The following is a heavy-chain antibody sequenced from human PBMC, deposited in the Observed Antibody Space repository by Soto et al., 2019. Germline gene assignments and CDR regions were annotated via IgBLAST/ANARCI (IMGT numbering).Heavy chain of an antibody. CDR3: ERARLSRFLESEDV. J-gene: IGHJ6*02. Sequence: SGTLSLTCAVYGGSFSGYYWSWIRQPPGKGLEWIGEINHSGSTNYNPSLKSRVTISVDTSKNQFSLKLSSVNAADTDVYYCERARLSRFLESEDVWGQGTTVT. V-gene: IGHV4-34*01. CDR2: INHSGST. D-gene: IGHD3-3*01. CDR1: GGSFSGYY.